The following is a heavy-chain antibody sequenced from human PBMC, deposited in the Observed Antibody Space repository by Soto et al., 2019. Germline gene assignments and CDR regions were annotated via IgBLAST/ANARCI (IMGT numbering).Heavy chain of an antibody. CDR2: TFYRSRWYN. CDR1: GDSVSDNSAA. V-gene: IGHV6-1*01. CDR3: ARSIRLAGLYGYYVMDV. D-gene: IGHD6-19*01. Sequence: SQTLSLTCAISGDSVSDNSAAWNWIRQSPSRGLEWLGWTFYRSRWYNGYAVSVKSRIIINADTSKNQFSLQLNSVTPEDAAVYYCARSIRLAGLYGYYVMDVWGQGTTVTVSS. J-gene: IGHJ6*02.